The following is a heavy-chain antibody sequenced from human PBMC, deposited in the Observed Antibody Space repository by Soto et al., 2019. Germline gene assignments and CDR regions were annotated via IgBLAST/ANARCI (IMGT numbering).Heavy chain of an antibody. Sequence: QVQLVESGGGVVQPGRSLRLSCAASGFTFSSYGMHWVRQAPGKGLEWVAVISYDGSNKYYADSVKGRFTISRDNSKNTLYLQMNRLRAEDTAVYYCAKDGGYCSGGSCPPAGYWGQGTLVTVSS. CDR3: AKDGGYCSGGSCPPAGY. CDR2: ISYDGSNK. D-gene: IGHD2-15*01. V-gene: IGHV3-30*18. J-gene: IGHJ4*02. CDR1: GFTFSSYG.